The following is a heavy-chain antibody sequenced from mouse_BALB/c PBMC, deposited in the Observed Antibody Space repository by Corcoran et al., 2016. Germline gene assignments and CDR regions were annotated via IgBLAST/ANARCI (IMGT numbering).Heavy chain of an antibody. CDR3: ARRASITTVVATYWYFDV. CDR1: GFSLSTSGMG. V-gene: IGHV8-8*01. Sequence: QVTLKESGPGILKPSQTLSLTCSFSGFSLSTSGMGVGWIRQPSGKGLEWLAHIWWDDDKYYNQSLKSQLTISKDTSRNQVVLKITSVDTAVTATYYWARRASITTVVATYWYFDVWGAGTTVTVSS. D-gene: IGHD1-1*01. CDR2: IWWDDDK. J-gene: IGHJ1*01.